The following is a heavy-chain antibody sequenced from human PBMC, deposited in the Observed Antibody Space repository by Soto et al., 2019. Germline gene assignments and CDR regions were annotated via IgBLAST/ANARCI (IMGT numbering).Heavy chain of an antibody. CDR1: GYTFASYA. Sequence: SVKVSCKASGYTFASYAISWMRQAPGQGLEWMGGIIPIFGTANYAQKFQGRVTITADESTSTAYMELSSLRSEDTAVYYCARDSPPRTGDFWSGYSGYYYYYGMDVWGQGTTVTVSS. D-gene: IGHD3-3*01. CDR2: IIPIFGTA. V-gene: IGHV1-69*13. J-gene: IGHJ6*02. CDR3: ARDSPPRTGDFWSGYSGYYYYYGMDV.